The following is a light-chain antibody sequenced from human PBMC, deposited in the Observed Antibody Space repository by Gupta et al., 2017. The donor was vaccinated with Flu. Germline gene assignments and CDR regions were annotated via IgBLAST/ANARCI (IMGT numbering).Light chain of an antibody. J-gene: IGKJ4*01. V-gene: IGKV3-15*01. Sequence: IVMTQSPATLSVSTGERATLSCRASQSVSSNLAGYQQKPGQAPRLLICGASTRATGIPARFSGSGCGRDVTLTISSRQYEDFAVYYCQQYNNCLPFTFGRGTKVEIK. CDR1: QSVSSN. CDR3: QQYNNCLPFT. CDR2: GAS.